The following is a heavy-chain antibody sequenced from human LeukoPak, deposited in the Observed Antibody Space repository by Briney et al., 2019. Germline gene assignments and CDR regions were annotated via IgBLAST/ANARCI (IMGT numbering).Heavy chain of an antibody. CDR3: ARPAINLEWFLDY. CDR2: INPNSGGT. Sequence: ASVKVSSKAFGYTLIGYYIHWVRQAPGQGLRWLGWINPNSGGTNYAQKFQGRVTMTRDTSISTAYMELSRLRSDDTAVYYCARPAINLEWFLDYWGQGTLVTVSS. CDR1: GYTLIGYY. D-gene: IGHD3-3*01. V-gene: IGHV1-2*02. J-gene: IGHJ4*02.